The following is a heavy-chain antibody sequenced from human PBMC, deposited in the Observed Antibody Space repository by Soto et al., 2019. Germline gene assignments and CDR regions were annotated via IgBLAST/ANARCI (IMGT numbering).Heavy chain of an antibody. CDR2: ISYDGSNK. V-gene: IGHV3-30*18. CDR1: GFTFSSYG. Sequence: GGSLRLSCAASGFTFSSYGMHWVRQAPGKGLEWVAVISYDGSNKYYADSVKGRFTISRDNSKNTLYLQMNSLRAEDTAVYYCAKESVYYYYYMAVWGKGTTVTVSS. J-gene: IGHJ6*03. CDR3: AKESVYYYYYMAV.